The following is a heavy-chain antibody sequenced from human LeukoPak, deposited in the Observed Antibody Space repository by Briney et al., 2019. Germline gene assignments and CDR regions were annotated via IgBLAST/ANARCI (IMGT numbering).Heavy chain of an antibody. V-gene: IGHV4-34*01. Sequence: SETLSLTCAVYGGSFSGYYWSWIRQPPGKGLEWIGEINHSGSTNYNPSLKSRVTISVDTSKNQFSLKLSSVTAADTAVYYCATSYDFWSGFPPYFDYWGQGTLVTVSS. J-gene: IGHJ4*02. D-gene: IGHD3-3*01. CDR2: INHSGST. CDR1: GGSFSGYY. CDR3: ATSYDFWSGFPPYFDY.